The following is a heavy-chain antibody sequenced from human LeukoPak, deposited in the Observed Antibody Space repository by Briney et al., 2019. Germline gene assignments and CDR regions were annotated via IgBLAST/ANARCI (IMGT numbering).Heavy chain of an antibody. D-gene: IGHD6-6*01. J-gene: IGHJ4*02. CDR3: ARGVPGYSSSSSYDY. CDR1: GGSFSGYY. CDR2: INHSGST. Sequence: SETLSLTCAVYGGSFSGYYWSWIRQPPGKGLEWIGEINHSGSTNYNPSLMSRVTISVDTSKNQFSLKLSSVTAADTAVYYCARGVPGYSSSSSYDYWGQGTLVTVSS. V-gene: IGHV4-34*01.